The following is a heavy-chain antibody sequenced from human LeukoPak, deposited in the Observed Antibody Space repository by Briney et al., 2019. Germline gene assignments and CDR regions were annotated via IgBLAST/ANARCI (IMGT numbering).Heavy chain of an antibody. V-gene: IGHV1-18*01. J-gene: IGHJ3*02. Sequence: ASVKVSCKASGYTFTSYGISWVRQAPGQGLEWMGWISDYNGNTNYAQKLQGRVTMTTDTSTSTAYMELRSLRSDDTAVYYCARGLQETLAWLKAFSVFDSWGQGTMVTVSS. D-gene: IGHD5-24*01. CDR2: ISDYNGNT. CDR3: ARGLQETLAWLKAFSVFDS. CDR1: GYTFTSYG.